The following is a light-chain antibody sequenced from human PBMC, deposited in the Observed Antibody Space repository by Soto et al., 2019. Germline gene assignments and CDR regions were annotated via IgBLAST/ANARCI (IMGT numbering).Light chain of an antibody. CDR2: KAS. J-gene: IGKJ1*01. Sequence: DIQMTQSPSTLSASVGDRVTITCRASQSVGTWSAWYQHKPGKAPKLLIYKASSLESGAPSRFSGSGSGTEFTLTISSLQPDDFAPYYCQQYNSYPRTFGQGTKVEIK. CDR3: QQYNSYPRT. CDR1: QSVGTW. V-gene: IGKV1-5*03.